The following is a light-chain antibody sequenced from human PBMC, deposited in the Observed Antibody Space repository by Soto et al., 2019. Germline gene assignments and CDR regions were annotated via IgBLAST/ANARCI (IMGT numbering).Light chain of an antibody. CDR1: QSISTY. CDR3: QQSYSTGYT. V-gene: IGKV1-39*01. CDR2: LAS. Sequence: LQMTQSPSSLSASVGDRVTITCRASQSISTYLNWYQQKPGKAPKLLIYLASSLQSGVPSRFSGSGSGTDFTLIISSLQPDDVATYYCQQSYSTGYTFGQGTKLEIK. J-gene: IGKJ2*01.